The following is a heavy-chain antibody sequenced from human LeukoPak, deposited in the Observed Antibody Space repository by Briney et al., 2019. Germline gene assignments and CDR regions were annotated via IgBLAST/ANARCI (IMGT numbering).Heavy chain of an antibody. J-gene: IGHJ3*02. CDR2: IIPILGIA. CDR1: GGTFSSYT. Sequence: ASVRVSCKASGGTFSSYTISWVRQAPGQGLEWMGRIIPILGIANYAQKFQGRVTITADKSTSTAYMELSSLRSEDTAVYYCASPRALYCSSTSCQTANGAFDIWGQGTMVTVSS. V-gene: IGHV1-69*02. D-gene: IGHD2-2*01. CDR3: ASPRALYCSSTSCQTANGAFDI.